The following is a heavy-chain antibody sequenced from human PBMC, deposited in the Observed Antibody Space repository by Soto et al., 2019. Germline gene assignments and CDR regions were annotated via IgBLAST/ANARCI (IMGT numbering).Heavy chain of an antibody. D-gene: IGHD6-13*01. CDR3: ATGGYRRGLGGGRSRPNSCYSHGMDA. CDR1: SGSFSGYY. Sequence: SETLSLTCAVYSGSFSGYYWSWIGQPPGKGLEWIGEINHSGSTNYNPSLKSRVTISVDTSKNQFSLKLGSVTAADTAVYYCATGGYRRGLGGGRSRPNSCYSHGMDACRQGTTVNVS. V-gene: IGHV4-34*01. CDR2: INHSGST. J-gene: IGHJ6*02.